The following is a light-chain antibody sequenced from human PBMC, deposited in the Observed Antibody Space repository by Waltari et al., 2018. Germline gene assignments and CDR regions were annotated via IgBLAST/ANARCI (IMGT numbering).Light chain of an antibody. Sequence: QSALTQPASVSGSPGQSITISCTGTSSDVGTHNLVSWYQHHPGKAPKPMIYEVNKRPSGVSNRLSGSKSGHTASLTISGLQAVDEADYYCCSYARGDTLVFGGGTMLTVL. CDR1: SSDVGTHNL. V-gene: IGLV2-23*02. CDR2: EVN. J-gene: IGLJ3*02. CDR3: CSYARGDTLV.